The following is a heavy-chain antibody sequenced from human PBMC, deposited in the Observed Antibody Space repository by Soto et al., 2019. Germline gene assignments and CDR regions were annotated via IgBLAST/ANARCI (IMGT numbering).Heavy chain of an antibody. V-gene: IGHV3-74*01. Sequence: GGSLRLSCAASGFTFSSYWMHWVRQAPGKGLVWVSRFNSDGSSTSYADSVKGRFTISRDNAKNTLYLQMNSLRAEDTAVYYGARDTRDYVWGSYRFDYGGQGTLVTVSS. D-gene: IGHD3-16*02. CDR2: FNSDGSST. J-gene: IGHJ4*02. CDR1: GFTFSSYW. CDR3: ARDTRDYVWGSYRFDY.